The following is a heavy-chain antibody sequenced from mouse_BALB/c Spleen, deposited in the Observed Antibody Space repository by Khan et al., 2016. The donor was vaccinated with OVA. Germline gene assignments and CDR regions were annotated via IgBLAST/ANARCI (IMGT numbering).Heavy chain of an antibody. CDR2: IYPGISDT. J-gene: IGHJ2*01. Sequence: EVKLMESGTVLARPGASVKMSCKASGYSFTSYWMHWVKQRPGQGLEWIGSIYPGISDTRYNQKFKGKAKLTAVTSASTAYMECSSLTNEDSAVYYCTRSYDSYYLDYWGQGTTLTVSS. D-gene: IGHD2-4*01. CDR3: TRSYDSYYLDY. CDR1: GYSFTSYW. V-gene: IGHV1-5*01.